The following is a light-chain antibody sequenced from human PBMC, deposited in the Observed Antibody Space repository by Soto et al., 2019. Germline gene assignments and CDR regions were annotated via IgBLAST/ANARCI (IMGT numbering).Light chain of an antibody. Sequence: QAVVTQEPSLTVSPGGTVTLTCGSSTGAVTSGHYPYWFQQKPGQAPRTLIFDTSNKYSWTPARFSGSLLGGKAALTLSVAQPEDEAEYYCLLAYPGTQVFGTGTKVTVL. CDR3: LLAYPGTQV. CDR2: DTS. J-gene: IGLJ1*01. CDR1: TGAVTSGHY. V-gene: IGLV7-46*01.